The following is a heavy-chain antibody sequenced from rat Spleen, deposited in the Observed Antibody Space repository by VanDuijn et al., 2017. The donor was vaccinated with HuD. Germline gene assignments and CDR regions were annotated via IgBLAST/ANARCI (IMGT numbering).Heavy chain of an antibody. CDR2: ISPSGVIT. CDR1: GFIFSNYG. Sequence: EVQLVESGGGLVQPGRSLKLSCAASGFIFSNYGMHWIRQAPTKGLEWVASISPSGVITNYRDSVMGRFTISRDESKSTLYLQMDSLRSEDTATYYCARHGRGERTYYYVMDAWGQGASVTVSS. D-gene: IGHD4-3*01. J-gene: IGHJ4*01. CDR3: ARHGRGERTYYYVMDA. V-gene: IGHV5-19*01.